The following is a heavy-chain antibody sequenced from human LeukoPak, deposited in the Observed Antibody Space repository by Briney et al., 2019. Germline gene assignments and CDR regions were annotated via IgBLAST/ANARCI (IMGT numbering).Heavy chain of an antibody. D-gene: IGHD4-17*01. CDR3: ARENHGDYDAFDI. J-gene: IGHJ3*02. CDR2: INPNSGGT. Sequence: EASVKVSCKASGYTFTGYYMHWVRQAPGQGLEWMGWINPNSGGTNYAQKFQGRVTMTRDTSISTAYMELSRLRSDDTAVYYCARENHGDYDAFDIWGQGTMVTVSS. CDR1: GYTFTGYY. V-gene: IGHV1-2*02.